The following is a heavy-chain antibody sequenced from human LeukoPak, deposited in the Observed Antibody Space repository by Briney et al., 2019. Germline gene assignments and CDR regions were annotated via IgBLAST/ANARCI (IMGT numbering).Heavy chain of an antibody. Sequence: GGSLRLSCAASGFIFSDYWVNWVRQAPGKGLEWVASIRQDGSEKTYVDSVKGRFTISRDNTKSSLYLQMSSLTAGDTAVYYCARDGTAAGLYFDLWGQGTLVTVSS. J-gene: IGHJ4*01. CDR2: IRQDGSEK. CDR1: GFIFSDYW. D-gene: IGHD6-13*01. V-gene: IGHV3-7*01. CDR3: ARDGTAAGLYFDL.